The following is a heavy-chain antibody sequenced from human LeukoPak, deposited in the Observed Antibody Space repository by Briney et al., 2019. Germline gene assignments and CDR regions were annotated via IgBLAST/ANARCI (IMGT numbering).Heavy chain of an antibody. J-gene: IGHJ4*02. CDR2: ISDSGGST. Sequence: GGSLRLSCAASGFTFSSYWMSWVRQAPGKGLEWVSAISDSGGSTYYADSVKGRFTISRDNSKNTLYLQVNSLRAEDTAVYYCAKDIVVVIAKGDYFDFWGQGTLVTVSS. D-gene: IGHD2-21*01. CDR1: GFTFSSYW. V-gene: IGHV3-23*01. CDR3: AKDIVVVIAKGDYFDF.